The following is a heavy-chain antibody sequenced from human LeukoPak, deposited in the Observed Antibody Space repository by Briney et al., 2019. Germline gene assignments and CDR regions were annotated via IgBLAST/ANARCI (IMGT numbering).Heavy chain of an antibody. CDR1: GCTFTGYY. D-gene: IGHD2-2*01. J-gene: IGHJ4*02. CDR2: INPNSGGT. CDR3: ARSLGVPAAIYDY. V-gene: IGHV1-2*02. Sequence: ASVKVSCKASGCTFTGYYMHWVRQAPGQGLEWMGWINPNSGGTNYAQKFQGRVTMTRDTSISTAYMELSRLRSDDTAVYYCARSLGVPAAIYDYWGQGTLVTVSS.